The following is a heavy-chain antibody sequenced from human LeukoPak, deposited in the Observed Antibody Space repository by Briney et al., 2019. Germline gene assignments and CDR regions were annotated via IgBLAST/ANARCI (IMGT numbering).Heavy chain of an antibody. J-gene: IGHJ4*02. CDR3: ARDRLGDYDHSGYYDK. CDR1: GFTFSNYA. Sequence: PGGPPRLSCAASGFTFSNYAMSWVRQAPGKGLEWVSGISGSGGSTYYADSVKGRFTISRDNAKNSVYLQMNNLRAEDTAVYYCARDRLGDYDHSGYYDKWGQGTLVTVSS. CDR2: ISGSGGST. V-gene: IGHV3-23*01. D-gene: IGHD3-22*01.